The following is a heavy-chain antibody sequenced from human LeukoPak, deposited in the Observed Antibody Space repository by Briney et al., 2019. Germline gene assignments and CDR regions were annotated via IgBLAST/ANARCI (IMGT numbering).Heavy chain of an antibody. J-gene: IGHJ4*02. V-gene: IGHV4-4*07. Sequence: SETLSLTCTVSGGSISSYYWSWIRQPAGKGLEWIGRIYTSGSTNYDPSLKSRVTMSVDTSKNQFSLKLSSVTAADTAVYYCARDPDYDGSGYYFDYWGQGTLVTVSS. CDR1: GGSISSYY. CDR3: ARDPDYDGSGYYFDY. D-gene: IGHD3-22*01. CDR2: IYTSGST.